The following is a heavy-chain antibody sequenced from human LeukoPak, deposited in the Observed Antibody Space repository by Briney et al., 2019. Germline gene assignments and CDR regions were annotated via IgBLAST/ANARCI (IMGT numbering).Heavy chain of an antibody. J-gene: IGHJ4*02. D-gene: IGHD3-22*01. Sequence: GGSLRLSCAASGFTFSSYSMNWVRQAPGKGLEWVSSISSSSSYIYYADSVKGRFTISRDNAKNSLDLQMNSLRAEDTAVYYCARDLDFYDSSGYSGIDYWGQGTLVTVSS. CDR3: ARDLDFYDSSGYSGIDY. CDR2: ISSSSSYI. V-gene: IGHV3-21*01. CDR1: GFTFSSYS.